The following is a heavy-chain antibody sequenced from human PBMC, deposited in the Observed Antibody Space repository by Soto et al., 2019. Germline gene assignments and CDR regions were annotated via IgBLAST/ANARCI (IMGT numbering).Heavy chain of an antibody. V-gene: IGHV1-3*01. CDR1: GFTFNSYA. Sequence: VQLVESGGTLVQPGGSLRLSCSASGFTFNSYAMHWVRQAPGQRLEWMGWINAGNGNTKYSQKFQGRVTITRDTSASTAYMELSSLRSEDTAVYYCARGRSSSWYVGWGQGTLVTVSS. CDR2: INAGNGNT. CDR3: ARGRSSSWYVG. D-gene: IGHD6-13*01. J-gene: IGHJ4*02.